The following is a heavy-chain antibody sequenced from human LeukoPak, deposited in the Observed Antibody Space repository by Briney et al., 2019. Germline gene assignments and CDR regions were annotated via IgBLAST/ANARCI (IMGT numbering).Heavy chain of an antibody. Sequence: SETLSLTCTVSSGSISTSNYYWGWIRQPPGKGLEWIGSIYHSGSTYYNPSLKSRVTISVDTSKNQFSLKLSSVTAADTAVYYCARELGRDIVATIPRNWFDPWGQGTLVTVSS. CDR2: IYHSGST. J-gene: IGHJ5*02. CDR1: SGSISTSNYY. CDR3: ARELGRDIVATIPRNWFDP. V-gene: IGHV4-39*07. D-gene: IGHD5-12*01.